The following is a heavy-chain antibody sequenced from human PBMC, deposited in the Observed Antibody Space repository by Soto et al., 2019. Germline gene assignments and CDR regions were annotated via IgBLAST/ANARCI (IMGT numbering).Heavy chain of an antibody. CDR3: APATMTFDY. CDR2: INPNSGGT. V-gene: IGHV1-2*02. Sequence: ASVKVSCKASGYTFNAYNMHWVRQAPGQGLEWMGWINPNSGGTNYAQKFQGRVTMTRDTSISTAYMELSRLTSEDTAVYYCAPATMTFDYWGQGALVTVSS. CDR1: GYTFNAYN. D-gene: IGHD2-2*01. J-gene: IGHJ4*02.